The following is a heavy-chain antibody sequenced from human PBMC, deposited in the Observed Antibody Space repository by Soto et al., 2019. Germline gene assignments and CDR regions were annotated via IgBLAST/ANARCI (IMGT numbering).Heavy chain of an antibody. CDR2: IYYSGST. D-gene: IGHD3-3*01. V-gene: IGHV4-31*03. J-gene: IGHJ6*02. CDR1: GGSISSGGYY. CDR3: AREGPSGYYDFWSGYSQHYYYYGMDV. Sequence: SETLSLTCTVSGGSISSGGYYWSWIRQHPGKGLEWIGYIYYSGSTYYNPSLKSRVTISVDTSKNQFSLKLSSVTAADTAVYYCAREGPSGYYDFWSGYSQHYYYYGMDVWGQGTSVTVSS.